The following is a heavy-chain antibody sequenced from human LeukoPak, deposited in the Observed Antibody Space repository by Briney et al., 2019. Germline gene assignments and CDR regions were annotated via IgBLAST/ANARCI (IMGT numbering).Heavy chain of an antibody. CDR3: ARHLRTKVTSLEFDAFDI. J-gene: IGHJ3*02. D-gene: IGHD2-21*02. CDR2: VYYSGST. CDR1: GDSISSGSYY. Sequence: SETLSLTCTVSGDSISSGSYYWSWIRQPPGKRLEWIGYVYYSGSTNYNPSLKSPVTISIDTSKNQFSLKLSSVTAADTAVYYCARHLRTKVTSLEFDAFDIWGQGTAVTVSS. V-gene: IGHV4-61*01.